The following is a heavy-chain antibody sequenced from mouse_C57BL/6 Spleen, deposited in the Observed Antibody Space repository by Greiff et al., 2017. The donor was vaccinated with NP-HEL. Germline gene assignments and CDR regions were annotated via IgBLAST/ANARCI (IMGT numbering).Heavy chain of an antibody. CDR3: ASPYYGNYVGY. Sequence: EVHLVESGGGLVKPGGSLKLSCAASGFTFSSYAMSWVRQTPEKRLEWVATISDGGSYTYYPDNVKGRFTISRDNAKNNLYLQMSHLKSEDTAMYYCASPYYGNYVGYWGQGTTLTVSS. CDR2: ISDGGSYT. D-gene: IGHD2-10*01. J-gene: IGHJ2*01. CDR1: GFTFSSYA. V-gene: IGHV5-4*01.